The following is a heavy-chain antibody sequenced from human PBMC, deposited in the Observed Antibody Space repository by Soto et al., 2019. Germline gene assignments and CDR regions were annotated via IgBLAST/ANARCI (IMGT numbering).Heavy chain of an antibody. CDR1: GFTFSTHS. V-gene: IGHV3-48*01. Sequence: EVQLVEYGGGLVQPGGSLRLSYAASGFTFSTHSMNWVRQAPGKGLEWISYITSSDVTMYADSVKGRFTISRDNAKNSLYLQMNSLRGEDTAVYFCVGEVGFQLIYWGQGTLVTVSS. J-gene: IGHJ4*02. D-gene: IGHD2-2*01. CDR3: VGEVGFQLIY. CDR2: ITSSDVTM.